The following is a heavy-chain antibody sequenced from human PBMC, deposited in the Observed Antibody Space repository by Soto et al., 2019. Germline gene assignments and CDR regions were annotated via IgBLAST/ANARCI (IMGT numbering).Heavy chain of an antibody. Sequence: QLQLQESGPGLVKPSETLSLTCTVSGGSISSSSYYWGWIRQPPGKGLEWIGSIYYSGSTYYNPSIKSRVTISVDTSKNQFSLKLSSVTAADTAVYYCARGYSSSDHFDYWGQGTLVTVSS. J-gene: IGHJ4*02. CDR2: IYYSGST. V-gene: IGHV4-39*01. D-gene: IGHD6-13*01. CDR1: GGSISSSSYY. CDR3: ARGYSSSDHFDY.